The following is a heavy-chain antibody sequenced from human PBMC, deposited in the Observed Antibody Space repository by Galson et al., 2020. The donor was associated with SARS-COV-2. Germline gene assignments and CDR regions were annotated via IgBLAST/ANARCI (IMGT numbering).Heavy chain of an antibody. Sequence: SETLSITCVVYGGSFSGYYWTWIRQSAGKGLEWIGEINHIGTTNYNPSLKSRVAMSTDTSTGQFSLRLISVTAADTAVYYCARGWRRGDLGSWGQGTLVTVSS. CDR1: GGSFSGYY. V-gene: IGHV4-34*01. J-gene: IGHJ5*01. CDR3: ARGWRRGDLGS. D-gene: IGHD2-21*02. CDR2: INHIGTT.